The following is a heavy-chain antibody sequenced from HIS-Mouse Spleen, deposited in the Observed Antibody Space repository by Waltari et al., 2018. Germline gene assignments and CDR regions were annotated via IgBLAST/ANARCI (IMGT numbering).Heavy chain of an antibody. CDR1: GFTFSSYW. J-gene: IGHJ4*02. CDR2: IKQDGSEK. Sequence: EVQLVESGGGLVQPGGSLRLSCAASGFTFSSYWMSWVRQAPGRGLEWLANIKQDGSEKYYVDSVKGRFTISRDNAKNSLYLQMNSLRAEDTAVYYCARDPGALRGYSGYDYDYWGQGTLVTVSS. V-gene: IGHV3-7*01. CDR3: ARDPGALRGYSGYDYDY. D-gene: IGHD5-12*01.